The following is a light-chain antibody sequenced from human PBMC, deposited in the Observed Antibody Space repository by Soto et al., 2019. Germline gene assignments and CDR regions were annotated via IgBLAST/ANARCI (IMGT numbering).Light chain of an antibody. J-gene: IGKJ1*01. CDR2: GAS. V-gene: IGKV3-20*01. CDR3: QQYGSSPET. CDR1: QSVSSSY. Sequence: EIVLTQSPGTLSLSPGERATLSCRASQSVSSSYLAWYQQKPGQAPRLLIYGASSRATGIPDRFSGSGSGTDFTLTISKLEPEDFAVYYCQQYGSSPETCGQGTQVEIK.